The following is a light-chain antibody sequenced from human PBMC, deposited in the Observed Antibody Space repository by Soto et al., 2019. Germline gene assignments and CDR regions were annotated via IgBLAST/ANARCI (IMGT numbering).Light chain of an antibody. CDR2: GAS. CDR1: QTISSW. J-gene: IGKJ1*01. V-gene: IGKV1-5*01. Sequence: DIQMTQSPSTLSGSVGDRVTITCRASQTISSWLAWYQQKPGKAPKLLIYGASNRATGIPDRFSGSGSGTDFTLTISRLEAEDFAVYYCQQYGRTGTFGQGTKVEIK. CDR3: QQYGRTGT.